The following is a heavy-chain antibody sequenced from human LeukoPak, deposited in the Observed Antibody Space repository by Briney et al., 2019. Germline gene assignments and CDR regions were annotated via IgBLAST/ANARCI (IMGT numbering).Heavy chain of an antibody. D-gene: IGHD6-13*01. Sequence: GGSLRLYCAASGFTFSNYAMSWVRQAPGKGLEWVSGIIGNGGSTYYAGPVKGRFTISRDNSKNTVYLQMNSLRADDTAVYYCAKELSPYSSSWFDYWGQGTLVTVSS. V-gene: IGHV3-23*01. CDR2: IIGNGGST. CDR1: GFTFSNYA. J-gene: IGHJ5*01. CDR3: AKELSPYSSSWFDY.